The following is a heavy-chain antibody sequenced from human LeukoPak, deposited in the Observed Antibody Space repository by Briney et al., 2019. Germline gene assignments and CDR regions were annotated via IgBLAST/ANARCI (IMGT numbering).Heavy chain of an antibody. D-gene: IGHD6-19*01. CDR3: ARHRVGSSFFDY. V-gene: IGHV4-59*08. CDR2: VYYSGST. J-gene: IGHJ4*02. CDR1: GDSISSNY. Sequence: SETLSLTCTVSGDSISSNYWNWIRQPPGKGLEWIAYVYYSGSTNYNPSLNSRVTISVDTSKNQFSLKLSSVTAADTAVYHCARHRVGSSFFDYWGQGILVTVSS.